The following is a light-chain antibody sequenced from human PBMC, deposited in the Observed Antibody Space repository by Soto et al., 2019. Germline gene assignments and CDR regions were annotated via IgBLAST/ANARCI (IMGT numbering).Light chain of an antibody. J-gene: IGLJ2*01. CDR2: EVS. V-gene: IGLV2-8*01. Sequence: QSALTQPPSASGSPGQSVTISCTGTSSDVGGYNYVSWYQQHPGKAPKLMIYEVSKRPSGVPDRFSGSKSGNTASLTVSGLQAEDEADYYCSSYAGTMVFGGGPKLTVL. CDR3: SSYAGTMV. CDR1: SSDVGGYNY.